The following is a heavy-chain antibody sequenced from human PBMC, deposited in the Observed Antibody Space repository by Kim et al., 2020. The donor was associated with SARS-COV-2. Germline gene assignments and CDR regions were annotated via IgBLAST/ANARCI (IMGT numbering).Heavy chain of an antibody. D-gene: IGHD2-2*01. CDR3: AKSCSIIRCHWFDP. Sequence: ASVKVSCKVSGYTLTELSMHWVRQAPGKGLEWMGGFDPEDGETIYAQKFQGRVTMTEDTSTDTAYMELSSLRSEDTAVYYRAKSCSIIRCHWFDPWGQGTLVTVSS. CDR2: FDPEDGET. V-gene: IGHV1-24*01. J-gene: IGHJ5*02. CDR1: GYTLTELS.